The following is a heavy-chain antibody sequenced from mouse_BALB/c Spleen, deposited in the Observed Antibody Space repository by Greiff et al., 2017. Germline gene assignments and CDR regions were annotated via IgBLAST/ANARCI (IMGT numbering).Heavy chain of an antibody. CDR3: TTYYRYDGWFAY. V-gene: IGHV6-6*02. CDR2: IRLKSDNYAT. CDR1: GFTFSSYW. Sequence: EVKLVESGGGLVQPGGSMKLSCVASGFTFSSYWMSWVRQSPEKGLEWVAEIRLKSDNYATHYAESVKGKFTISRDDSKSRLYLQMNSLRAEDTGIYYCTTYYRYDGWFAYWGQGTLVTVSA. D-gene: IGHD2-14*01. J-gene: IGHJ3*01.